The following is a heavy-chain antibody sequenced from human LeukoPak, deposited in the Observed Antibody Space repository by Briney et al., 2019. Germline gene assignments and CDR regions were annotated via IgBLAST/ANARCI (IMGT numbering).Heavy chain of an antibody. D-gene: IGHD6-19*01. J-gene: IGHJ5*02. CDR1: GFTFSSFG. Sequence: GGSLRLSCAASGFTFSSFGMSWVRQAPGKHQNRVSTISSTGGTAYYADSVKGRFTISRDNSKNTLYLQMNSLRAEDTAVYYCAKGGDPGEIAVFDPWGQGTLVTVSS. V-gene: IGHV3-23*01. CDR3: AKGGDPGEIAVFDP. CDR2: ISSTGGTA.